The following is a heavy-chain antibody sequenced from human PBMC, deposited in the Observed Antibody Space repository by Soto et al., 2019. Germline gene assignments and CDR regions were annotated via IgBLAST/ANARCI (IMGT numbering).Heavy chain of an antibody. CDR1: GFTCSNYE. V-gene: IGHV3-64*01. Sequence: EAQLVESGGGLVQPAGSLRLSCAASGFTCSNYEMHWLRHAPGKGLEYVSGISNNEAHTDYAKSVKDRVTISRDNCENTLYLQMGSLRAEDMALYYCARRGYGSRWPNVYMDVWGIATTVTVSS. D-gene: IGHD6-13*01. J-gene: IGHJ6*03. CDR3: ARRGYGSRWPNVYMDV. CDR2: ISNNEAHT.